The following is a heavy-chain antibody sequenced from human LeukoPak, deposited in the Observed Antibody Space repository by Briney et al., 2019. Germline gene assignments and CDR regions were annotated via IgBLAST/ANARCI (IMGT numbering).Heavy chain of an antibody. Sequence: GGSLRLSCAASGFTFSSYAMNWVRQAPGKGLEWVSGISGSGGSTYYADSVKGRFTISRDNSKNTLYLQMNSLRAEDTAVYYCARTIAAAGFDAFDIWGQGTMVTVSS. CDR3: ARTIAAAGFDAFDI. CDR2: ISGSGGST. J-gene: IGHJ3*02. V-gene: IGHV3-23*01. D-gene: IGHD6-13*01. CDR1: GFTFSSYA.